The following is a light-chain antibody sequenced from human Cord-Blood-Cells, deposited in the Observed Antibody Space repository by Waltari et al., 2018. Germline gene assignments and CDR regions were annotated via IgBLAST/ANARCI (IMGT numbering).Light chain of an antibody. CDR2: GTA. Sequence: QSVLTQPPSVSGAPGQRVTISCTGSSSNIGAGYDVHWYQQLPGPAPKLLIDGTANRPAGVPDLFSGSKSGTSASLAITGLQAEDEADYYCQSYDSSLSVWVFGGGTKLTVL. J-gene: IGLJ3*02. V-gene: IGLV1-40*01. CDR3: QSYDSSLSVWV. CDR1: SSNIGAGYD.